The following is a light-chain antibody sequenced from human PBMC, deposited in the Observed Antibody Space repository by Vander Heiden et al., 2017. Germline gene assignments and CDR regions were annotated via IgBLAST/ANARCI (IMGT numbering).Light chain of an antibody. CDR1: QSVLYSSNNKNY. CDR3: QQYYSTRT. V-gene: IGKV4-1*01. Sequence: DIVMTQSPDSLAVSLGERATINCKSSQSVLYSSNNKNYLAWYQQKPGQPPKLLIYWASTRESGVPDRFSGSGSGTDFTLTISSLQVEDVAVYYCQQYYSTRTFGQGTKVEIK. J-gene: IGKJ1*01. CDR2: WAS.